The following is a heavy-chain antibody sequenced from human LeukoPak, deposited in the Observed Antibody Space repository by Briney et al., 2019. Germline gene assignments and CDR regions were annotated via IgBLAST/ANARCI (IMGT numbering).Heavy chain of an antibody. D-gene: IGHD1-20*01. J-gene: IGHJ3*02. CDR3: ARQGYNWNDVPWGAFDI. CDR2: IYYSGST. CDR1: GGSISSSSYY. Sequence: SETLSLTCTVSGGSISSSSYYWGWIRQPPGKGLEWIGSIYYSGSTYYNPSLKSRVTISVDTSKNQFSLKLSSVTAADTAVYYCARQGYNWNDVPWGAFDIWGRGTMVTVSS. V-gene: IGHV4-39*01.